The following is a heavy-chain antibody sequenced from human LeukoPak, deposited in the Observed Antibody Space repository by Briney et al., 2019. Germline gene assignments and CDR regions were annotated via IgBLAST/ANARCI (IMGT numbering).Heavy chain of an antibody. CDR3: AKVRYSGSYYYFDY. Sequence: GGSLRLSCAAPGFTFDDYAMHWVRHAPGKGLEWVSLISGDGGSTYYADSVKGRFTISRDNSKNSLYLQMNSLRTEDTALYNCAKVRYSGSYYYFDYWGQGTLVTVSS. CDR1: GFTFDDYA. CDR2: ISGDGGST. V-gene: IGHV3-43*02. J-gene: IGHJ4*02. D-gene: IGHD1-26*01.